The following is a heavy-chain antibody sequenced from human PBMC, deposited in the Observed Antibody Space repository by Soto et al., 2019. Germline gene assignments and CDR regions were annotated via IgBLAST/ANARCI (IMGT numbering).Heavy chain of an antibody. CDR2: IKQDGSEK. CDR1: GFTFSSYW. Sequence: EVQLVESGGGLVQPGGSLRLSCAASGFTFSSYWMSWVRQAPGKGLEWVANIKQDGSEKYYVDSVKGRFTISRHNAKNALYLRMNSLRAEDTAVYYCARVRSIAVAGVFDYWGQGTLVTVSS. V-gene: IGHV3-7*01. D-gene: IGHD6-19*01. CDR3: ARVRSIAVAGVFDY. J-gene: IGHJ4*02.